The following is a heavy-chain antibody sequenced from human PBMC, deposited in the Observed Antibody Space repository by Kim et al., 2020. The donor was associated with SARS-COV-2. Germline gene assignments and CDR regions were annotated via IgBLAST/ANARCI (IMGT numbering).Heavy chain of an antibody. Sequence: VDSVKGRFTIPRDNAKDSLYLQMSSLRAEDTAVYYCARRRISASRTYFDYWGQGTLVTVSS. J-gene: IGHJ4*02. D-gene: IGHD2-15*01. CDR3: ARRRISASRTYFDY. V-gene: IGHV3-7*04.